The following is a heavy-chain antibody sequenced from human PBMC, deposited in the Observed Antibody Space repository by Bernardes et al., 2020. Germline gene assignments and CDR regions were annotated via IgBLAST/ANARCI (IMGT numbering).Heavy chain of an antibody. CDR1: GFSLRSSGVG. J-gene: IGHJ4*02. CDR2: IYWDDDK. Sequence: SGPTLVKPTQTLTLTCTFAGFSLRSSGVGVGWIRQPPGKALEWLALIYWDDDKRYSPFLKSRLTITKDTSKNQVVLTMTNMDPVDTATYYCARNDYGNYYFDFWGQGTLVTVSS. D-gene: IGHD4-17*01. CDR3: ARNDYGNYYFDF. V-gene: IGHV2-5*02.